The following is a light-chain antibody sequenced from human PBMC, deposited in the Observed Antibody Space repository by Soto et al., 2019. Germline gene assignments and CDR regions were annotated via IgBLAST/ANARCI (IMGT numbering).Light chain of an antibody. J-gene: IGKJ1*01. CDR3: MQSSQLRT. CDR2: QIS. Sequence: DIVLTQSPLSLPVTLGQPASLSCRSSESLLHSGGNTYLRWLHQRPGQPPRLLIYQISERLSGVPDRFSGSGAGTNFTLRISRVEAEDVGIFFCMQSSQLRTFGQGTKVEIK. V-gene: IGKV2-24*01. CDR1: ESLLHSGGNTY.